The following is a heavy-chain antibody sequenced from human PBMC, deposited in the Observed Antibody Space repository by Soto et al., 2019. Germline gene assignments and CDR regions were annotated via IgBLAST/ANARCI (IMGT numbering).Heavy chain of an antibody. D-gene: IGHD4-4*01. J-gene: IGHJ5*02. V-gene: IGHV3-7*01. CDR1: GFTFSDSW. CDR3: VRGGSNYAS. Sequence: GGSLRLSCTASGFTFSDSWKTWVRQAPGKGLEWVARIKPDESEKKYADSVKGRFSISRDNAKNSMYLQMDSLRGEDTAVYYCVRGGSNYASWGQGTLVTVSS. CDR2: IKPDESEK.